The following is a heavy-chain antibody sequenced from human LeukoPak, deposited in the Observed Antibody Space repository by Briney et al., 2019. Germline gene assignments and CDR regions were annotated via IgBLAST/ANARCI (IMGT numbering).Heavy chain of an antibody. D-gene: IGHD5-12*01. CDR1: GYTFTGYY. V-gene: IGHV1-2*02. J-gene: IGHJ6*03. CDR2: INPSGGT. CDR3: ARFYSGYGNYYYYMDV. Sequence: ASVKVSCKASGYTFTGYYLHWVRQAPGQGLEWMGWINPSGGTNYAQKFQGRVTMTRDTSISTAYMELSRLRSDDTAVYYCARFYSGYGNYYYYMDVWGKGTTVTVSS.